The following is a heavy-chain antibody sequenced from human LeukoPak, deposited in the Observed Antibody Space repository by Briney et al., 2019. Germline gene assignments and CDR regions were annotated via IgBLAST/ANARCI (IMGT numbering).Heavy chain of an antibody. D-gene: IGHD1-26*01. Sequence: PSETLSLTCTVSGGSVSSTSCHWAWIRQPPGKGLEWIGNIYYSGNTYYNPSLKSRVTISVDTSKNQFSLKLSSVTAADTAVYYCARREGQFDPWGQGTLVTVSS. CDR1: GGSVSSTSCH. J-gene: IGHJ5*02. CDR2: IYYSGNT. CDR3: ARREGQFDP. V-gene: IGHV4-39*01.